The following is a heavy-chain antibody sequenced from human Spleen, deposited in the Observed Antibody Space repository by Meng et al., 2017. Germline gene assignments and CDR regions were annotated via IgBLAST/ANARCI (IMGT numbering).Heavy chain of an antibody. CDR3: AKGGTITGRVRWFDP. V-gene: IGHV3-23*01. CDR2: IVGSGGST. Sequence: GGSLRLSCVASGFTFSSYAMSWVRQAPGKGLEWVSSIVGSGGSTFHADSVKGRFTISRDNSKNTLYLQMNSLRAEDTAVYYCAKGGTITGRVRWFDPWGQGTLVTVSS. D-gene: IGHD6-25*01. CDR1: GFTFSSYA. J-gene: IGHJ5*02.